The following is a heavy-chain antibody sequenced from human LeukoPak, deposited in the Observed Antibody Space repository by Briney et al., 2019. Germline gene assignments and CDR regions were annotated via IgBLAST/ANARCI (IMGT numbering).Heavy chain of an antibody. Sequence: SETLSLTCTVSGGSISSSSYYWGWIRQPPGKGLEWIGSIYYSGSTYYNPSLKSRVTISVDTSKNQFSLKLSSMTAADTAVYYCARARTRLGYYYDSRGFLDYWGQGTLVTVSS. CDR2: IYYSGST. V-gene: IGHV4-39*07. D-gene: IGHD3-22*01. CDR1: GGSISSSSYY. CDR3: ARARTRLGYYYDSRGFLDY. J-gene: IGHJ4*02.